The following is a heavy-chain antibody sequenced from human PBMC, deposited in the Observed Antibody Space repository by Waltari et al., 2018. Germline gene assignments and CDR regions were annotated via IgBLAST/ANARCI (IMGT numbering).Heavy chain of an antibody. CDR2: MNPNSGNT. CDR3: ARERVGGGRDCCPFDS. J-gene: IGHJ4*02. Sequence: QVQLVQSGAEVKKPGASVKVSCTASGYSFTDYDGNWVRQATGHGLEWMGWMNPNSGNTGYAQKFQGRVTMTRDSSISTAYLELSSLRSEDSAVYYCARERVGGGRDCCPFDSWGQGTLVTVSS. CDR1: GYSFTDYD. V-gene: IGHV1-8*02. D-gene: IGHD2-21*01.